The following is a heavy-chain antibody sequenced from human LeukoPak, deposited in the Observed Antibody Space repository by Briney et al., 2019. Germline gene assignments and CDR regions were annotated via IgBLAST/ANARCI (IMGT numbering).Heavy chain of an antibody. CDR2: IKQHGSEK. CDR3: ARDPAVVRGVDDAFDI. V-gene: IGHV3-7*01. J-gene: IGHJ3*02. Sequence: GSLLLSCAASGFTFSNYCMSWVRQAPGKGLEWVATIKQHGSEKYYVDSVKGRFTISRDNAKNSLYLQMNSLRAEDTAVYYCARDPAVVRGVDDAFDIWGQGTMVTVSS. D-gene: IGHD3-10*01. CDR1: GFTFSNYC.